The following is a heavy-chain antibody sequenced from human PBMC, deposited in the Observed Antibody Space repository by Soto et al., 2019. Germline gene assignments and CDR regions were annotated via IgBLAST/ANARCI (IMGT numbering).Heavy chain of an antibody. CDR3: ARGYNLRYFDWTPLGGMDV. V-gene: IGHV3-23*01. Sequence: EVQLLESGGGLVQPGGSLRLSCAASGFTFSSYAMSWVRQAPGKGLEWVSAISGSGGSTYYADSVKGRFTISRDNSKNTLYLQMNSLRAEDTAVYYCARGYNLRYFDWTPLGGMDVWGQGTTVTVSS. D-gene: IGHD3-9*01. CDR2: ISGSGGST. J-gene: IGHJ6*02. CDR1: GFTFSSYA.